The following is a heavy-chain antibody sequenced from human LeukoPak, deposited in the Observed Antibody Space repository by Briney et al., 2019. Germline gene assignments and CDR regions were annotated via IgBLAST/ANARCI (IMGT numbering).Heavy chain of an antibody. D-gene: IGHD5-18*01. Sequence: PSETLCLTCTVSGGSISSYYWSWIRQPPGKGLEWIGYIYYSGSTNYNPSLKSRVTISVDTSKNQFSLKLSSVTAADTAVYYCAGRKGDTAMVMFDYWGQGTLVTVSS. CDR2: IYYSGST. CDR1: GGSISSYY. CDR3: AGRKGDTAMVMFDY. J-gene: IGHJ4*02. V-gene: IGHV4-59*08.